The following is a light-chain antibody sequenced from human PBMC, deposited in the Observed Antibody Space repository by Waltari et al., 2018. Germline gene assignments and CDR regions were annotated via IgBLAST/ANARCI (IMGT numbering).Light chain of an antibody. J-gene: IGKJ4*01. V-gene: IGKV1-9*01. CDR3: QQLISYPLT. CDR1: QDIRTY. CDR2: AAS. Sequence: IQLTQSPSSLSASVGDRVIITCRASQDIRTYLGWYQQKPGKAPKLLIYAASTSQSGVPSRFRGSGSGTDFSLTITSLQPEDFASYYCQQLISYPLTFGGGTKVEIK.